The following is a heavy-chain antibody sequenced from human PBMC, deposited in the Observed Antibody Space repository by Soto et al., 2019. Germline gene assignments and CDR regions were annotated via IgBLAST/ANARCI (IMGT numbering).Heavy chain of an antibody. CDR3: GRLNGYCTSTNCHGDYGMDV. Sequence: SETLSLTCAVYGGSFSDYYWSWIRQPPRKGLEWVGEIHHSGSTHYNPSLKSRVTISVDTSKNQFSLKLSSVTASDTAVYYWGRLNGYCTSTNCHGDYGMDVWGQGSTVTVSS. CDR2: IHHSGST. D-gene: IGHD2-2*03. J-gene: IGHJ6*01. CDR1: GGSFSDYY. V-gene: IGHV4-34*01.